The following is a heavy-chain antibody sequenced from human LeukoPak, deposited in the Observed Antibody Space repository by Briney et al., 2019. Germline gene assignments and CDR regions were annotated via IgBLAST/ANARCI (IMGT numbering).Heavy chain of an antibody. J-gene: IGHJ6*03. D-gene: IGHD3-10*01. CDR2: ISGSGGST. V-gene: IGHV3-23*01. CDR3: AKDFMVPSDYYMDV. Sequence: PGGSLRLSCAASGFTFSSYAMSWVRQAPGKGLEWVSAISGSGGSTYYADSVQGRFTISRDNSKNTLYLQMNSLRAEDTAVYYCAKDFMVPSDYYMDVWGKGTTVTVSS. CDR1: GFTFSSYA.